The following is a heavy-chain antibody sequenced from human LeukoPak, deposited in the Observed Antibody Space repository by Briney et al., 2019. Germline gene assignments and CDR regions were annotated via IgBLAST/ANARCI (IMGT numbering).Heavy chain of an antibody. J-gene: IGHJ4*02. CDR1: GYSISSGYY. Sequence: SETLSLTCAVSGYSISSGYYWAWIRQPPGKGLEWIGSIYHSGSTYYNPSLKSLVTISLDTSKNQFSLKLSSVTAADTAVYYCARDEDSSSWYGYWGQGILVTVSS. D-gene: IGHD6-13*01. CDR2: IYHSGST. CDR3: ARDEDSSSWYGY. V-gene: IGHV4-38-2*02.